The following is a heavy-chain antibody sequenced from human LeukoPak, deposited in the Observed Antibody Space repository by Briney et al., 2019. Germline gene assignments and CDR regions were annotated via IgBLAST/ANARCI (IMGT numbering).Heavy chain of an antibody. Sequence: GGSLRLSCAASGLTFRSYVMHWVRQAPGKGLEWVAAASHDGSNKFYVDSVKGRFSVSRDNSKNTLSLQMNSLRPEDSAVYYCARGFQWLRFDPMFDYWGQGTLVTVSS. D-gene: IGHD5-12*01. V-gene: IGHV3-30*19. CDR1: GLTFRSYV. J-gene: IGHJ4*02. CDR3: ARGFQWLRFDPMFDY. CDR2: ASHDGSNK.